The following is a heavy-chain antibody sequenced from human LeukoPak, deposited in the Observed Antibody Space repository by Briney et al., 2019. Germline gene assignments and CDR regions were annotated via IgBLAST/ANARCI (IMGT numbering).Heavy chain of an antibody. Sequence: GESLKISCKGSGYSFNTYWIGWVRQMPGKGLEYMGIIYLDDSDTRYSPSFQGQVTISADKSISTAYLQWSSLKASDTAMYYCARTSVGATSAPYYFDSWGQGTLVTVSS. J-gene: IGHJ4*02. CDR3: ARTSVGATSAPYYFDS. CDR1: GYSFNTYW. D-gene: IGHD1-26*01. CDR2: IYLDDSDT. V-gene: IGHV5-51*01.